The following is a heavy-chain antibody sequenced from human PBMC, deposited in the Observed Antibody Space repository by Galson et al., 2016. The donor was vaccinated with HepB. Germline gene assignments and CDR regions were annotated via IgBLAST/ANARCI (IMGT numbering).Heavy chain of an antibody. CDR1: GGSISSGGYF. D-gene: IGHD5-24*01. J-gene: IGHJ6*02. CDR3: ARARGMATNPYFYYGMDV. CDR2: IYYSGST. V-gene: IGHV4-31*03. Sequence: TLSLTCPVSGGSISSGGYFWNWIRQHPGKGLEWSGYIYYSGSTYYTPSLKSRVTISVDTSKNQFSLKLSSVTAADTAVYYCARARGMATNPYFYYGMDVWGQGTTVTVSS.